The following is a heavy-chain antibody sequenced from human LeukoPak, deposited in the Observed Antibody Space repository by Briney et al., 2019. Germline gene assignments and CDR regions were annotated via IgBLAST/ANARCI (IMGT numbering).Heavy chain of an antibody. Sequence: SETLSLTCAVYGGSFRGYYWSWIRQPPGKGLEWIGEINHSGSTNYNPSLKSRVTISVDTSKNQFSLKLSSVTAADTAVYYCARGRGYSYGPRVDYWGQGTLVTVSS. CDR3: ARGRGYSYGPRVDY. V-gene: IGHV4-34*01. CDR2: INHSGST. J-gene: IGHJ4*02. CDR1: GGSFRGYY. D-gene: IGHD5-18*01.